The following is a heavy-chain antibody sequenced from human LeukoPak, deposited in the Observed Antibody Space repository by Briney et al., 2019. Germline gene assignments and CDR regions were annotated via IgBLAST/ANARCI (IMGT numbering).Heavy chain of an antibody. D-gene: IGHD4-23*01. V-gene: IGHV3-23*01. CDR3: ANPLVRGCNSVGYYYGMDV. CDR1: GFTFSSYA. CDR2: ISGSGGST. J-gene: IGHJ6*02. Sequence: GGSLRLSCAASGFTFSSYAMSWVRQAPGKGLEWVSAISGSGGSTYYADSVKGRFTISRDNSKNTLYLQMNSLRVEETAVYYCANPLVRGCNSVGYYYGMDVWGQGTTVTVSS.